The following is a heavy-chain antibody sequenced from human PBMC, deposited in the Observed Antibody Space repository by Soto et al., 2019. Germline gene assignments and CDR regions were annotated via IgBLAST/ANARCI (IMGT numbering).Heavy chain of an antibody. J-gene: IGHJ5*02. CDR3: ARERSSSGWPNWFDP. CDR2: IYYSGST. CDR1: GGSISSYY. Sequence: SETLSLTCTVSGGSISSYYWSWVRQPPGKGLEWIGYIYYSGSTNYNPSLKSRVTISVDTSKNQFSLKLSSVTAADTAVYYCARERSSSGWPNWFDPWGQGTLVTVSS. V-gene: IGHV4-59*01. D-gene: IGHD6-19*01.